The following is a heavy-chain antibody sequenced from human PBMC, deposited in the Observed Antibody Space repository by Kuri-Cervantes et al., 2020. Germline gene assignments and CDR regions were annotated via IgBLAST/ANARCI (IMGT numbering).Heavy chain of an antibody. J-gene: IGHJ4*02. CDR1: GYTFTSYD. D-gene: IGHD3-10*01. Sequence: ASVKVSCKASGYTFTSYDINWVRQATGQGLEWMGWMNPNSGNTGYAQKFQGRVTMTRNTSISTAYMELSRLRSDDTAVYYCARPGSYYNAFDYWGQGTLVTVSS. CDR2: MNPNSGNT. CDR3: ARPGSYYNAFDY. V-gene: IGHV1-8*01.